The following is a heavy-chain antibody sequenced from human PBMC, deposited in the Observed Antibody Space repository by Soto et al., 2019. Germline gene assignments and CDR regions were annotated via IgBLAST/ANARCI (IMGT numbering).Heavy chain of an antibody. CDR3: ASYRDSSGLRRYDY. Sequence: EVQLEESGGGLIKPGESLTLSCAASDFILSDAWMKWVRQAPGKGLEWVGRIKRKADGGTTDYAGPLKSRLTILRDDSKNTLYLQMNSLQTEDTAMYYCASYRDSSGLRRYDYWGQGALVTVSS. CDR2: IKRKADGGTT. D-gene: IGHD3-22*01. CDR1: DFILSDAW. V-gene: IGHV3-15*07. J-gene: IGHJ4*02.